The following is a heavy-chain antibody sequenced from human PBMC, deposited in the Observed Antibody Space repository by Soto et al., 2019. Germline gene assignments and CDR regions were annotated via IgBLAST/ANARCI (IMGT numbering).Heavy chain of an antibody. Sequence: SVKVSCKASGYTFTGYYMHWVRQAPGQGLEWMGWINPNSGGTNYAQKFQGRVTMTRATSISTAYMELSRLRSDDTAVYYCARDPPRSSSYAFDIWGQGTMVTVSS. CDR2: INPNSGGT. D-gene: IGHD6-6*01. J-gene: IGHJ3*02. CDR1: GYTFTGYY. CDR3: ARDPPRSSSYAFDI. V-gene: IGHV1-2*02.